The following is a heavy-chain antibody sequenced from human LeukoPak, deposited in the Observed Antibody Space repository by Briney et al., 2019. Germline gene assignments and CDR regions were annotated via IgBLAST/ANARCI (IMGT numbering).Heavy chain of an antibody. CDR3: AREAALYSGSYYLLDY. CDR2: IIPIFGTA. Sequence: SVKVSCKASGGTFSSYAISWVRRAPGEGLEWMGGIIPIFGTANYAQKFQGRVTITADESTSTAYMELSSLRSEDTAVYYCAREAALYSGSYYLLDYWGQGTLVTVSS. D-gene: IGHD1-26*01. J-gene: IGHJ4*02. CDR1: GGTFSSYA. V-gene: IGHV1-69*13.